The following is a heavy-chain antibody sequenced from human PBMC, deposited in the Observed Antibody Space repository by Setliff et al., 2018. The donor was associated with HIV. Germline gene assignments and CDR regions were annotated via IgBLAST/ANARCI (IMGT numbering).Heavy chain of an antibody. CDR1: GASSIYY. J-gene: IGHJ4*02. D-gene: IGHD1-26*01. V-gene: IGHV4-39*07. Sequence: PSETLSLTCTVSGASSIYYWGWIRQPPGKGLEWIGSVYHRGNTYYNPSLKSRLTISIDTSKNQFSLELNSVTAADTAVYYCAKDRSGSYRTFDYWGPGIRVTVS. CDR3: AKDRSGSYRTFDY. CDR2: VYHRGNT.